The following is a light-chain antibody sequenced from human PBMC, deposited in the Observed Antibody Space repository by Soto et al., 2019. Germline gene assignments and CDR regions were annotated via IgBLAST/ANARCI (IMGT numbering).Light chain of an antibody. Sequence: DIQMTQSPSSLSASVGDRVTITCRASQGISNYLAWYQQKPGKVPKLLIYAASTLQSGVPSRFSGSGSGTAFTLTISSLQPEDVATYYCQEYNSAPRLTFGPGTKVDIK. CDR2: AAS. V-gene: IGKV1-27*01. CDR1: QGISNY. CDR3: QEYNSAPRLT. J-gene: IGKJ3*01.